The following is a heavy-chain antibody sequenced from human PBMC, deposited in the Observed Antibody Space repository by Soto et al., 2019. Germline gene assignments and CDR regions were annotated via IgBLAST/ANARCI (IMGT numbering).Heavy chain of an antibody. CDR1: GYTFTGYY. CDR2: INPNSGGT. CDR3: ARDVYSSGYLVF. D-gene: IGHD6-19*01. Sequence: GASVKVSCKASGYTFTGYYMHWVRQAPGQGLEWMGWINPNSGGTNYAQKFQGWVTMTRDTSISTAYMEPSRLRSDDTAVYYCARDVYSSGYLVFWGQGTLVTVSS. J-gene: IGHJ4*02. V-gene: IGHV1-2*04.